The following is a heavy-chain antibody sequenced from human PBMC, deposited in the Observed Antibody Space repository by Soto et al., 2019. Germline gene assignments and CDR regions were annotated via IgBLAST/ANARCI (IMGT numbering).Heavy chain of an antibody. CDR2: VNPSGGST. CDR3: AREENCSGGTCYSEYFHR. J-gene: IGHJ1*01. CDR1: GYLFTAYS. Sequence: ASVKVSCKASGYLFTAYSMHWVRLAPGQGXEWMGVVNPSGGSTKYAQNFQGRVTMTRDTSTTTIYMELSSLRPDDTAIYYCAREENCSGGTCYSEYFHRWGQGTLVTVSS. V-gene: IGHV1-46*01. D-gene: IGHD2-15*01.